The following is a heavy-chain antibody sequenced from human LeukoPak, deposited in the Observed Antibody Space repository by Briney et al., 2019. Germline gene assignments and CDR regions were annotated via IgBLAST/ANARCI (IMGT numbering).Heavy chain of an antibody. CDR3: ARCGYSYGYGHYYYYYMDV. Sequence: ASVKVSCKAFGGTFSNRAISWVRQAPGQGLEWMGGIIPIFGTANYAQKFQGRVTITADKSTSTAYMELSSLRSEDTAVYYCARCGYSYGYGHYYYYYMDVWGKGTTVTVSS. D-gene: IGHD5-18*01. J-gene: IGHJ6*03. CDR2: IIPIFGTA. CDR1: GGTFSNRA. V-gene: IGHV1-69*06.